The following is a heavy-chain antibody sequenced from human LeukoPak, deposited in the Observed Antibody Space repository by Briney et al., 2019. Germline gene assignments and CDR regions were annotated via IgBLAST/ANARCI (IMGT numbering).Heavy chain of an antibody. Sequence: PSETLSLTCTVSNGSINFYYWSWLRQPPGKGLEWIGYIYHNGNTNYNPSLKSRITMSVDTSKNQFSLKLNSVTAADTAVYYCARLNTVTTAYYYYYMDVWGKGTTVTVSS. J-gene: IGHJ6*03. CDR1: NGSINFYY. CDR3: ARLNTVTTAYYYYYMDV. D-gene: IGHD4-11*01. V-gene: IGHV4-59*12. CDR2: IYHNGNT.